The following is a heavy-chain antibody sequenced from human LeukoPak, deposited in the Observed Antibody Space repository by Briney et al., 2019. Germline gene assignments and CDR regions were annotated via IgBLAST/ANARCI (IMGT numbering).Heavy chain of an antibody. J-gene: IGHJ5*02. Sequence: SETLSLTCTVSGYSISSGYYWGWIRQPPGKGLEWIGEINHSGSTNYNPSLKSRVTISVDTSKNQFSLKLSSVTAADTAVYYCARLPSYSQPDINWFDPWGQGTLVTVSS. CDR3: ARLPSYSQPDINWFDP. CDR2: INHSGST. CDR1: GYSISSGYY. V-gene: IGHV4-38-2*02. D-gene: IGHD1-14*01.